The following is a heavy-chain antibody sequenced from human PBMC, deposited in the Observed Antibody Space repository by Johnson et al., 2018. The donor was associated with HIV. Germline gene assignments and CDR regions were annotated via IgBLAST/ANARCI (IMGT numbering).Heavy chain of an antibody. CDR1: GFTVSSNY. J-gene: IGHJ3*02. Sequence: VQLVESGGGLIQPGGSLRLSCAASGFTVSSNYISWVRQAPGKGLEWVSVIYSGGSTYYADSVKGRFTISRDNAKNSLSLQMNSLRAEDTAVYYCVRDAFDYRDASGRFGGAGFDIWGQGTVVTVSS. CDR2: IYSGGST. CDR3: VRDAFDYRDASGRFGGAGFDI. D-gene: IGHD3-16*01. V-gene: IGHV3-53*01.